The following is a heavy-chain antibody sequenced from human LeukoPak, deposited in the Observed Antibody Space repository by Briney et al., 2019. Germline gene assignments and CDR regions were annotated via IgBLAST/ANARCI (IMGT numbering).Heavy chain of an antibody. J-gene: IGHJ4*02. V-gene: IGHV4-34*01. Sequence: SETLSLTCAVYGGSFSGYYWSWIRQPPGKGLEWIGEINHSGSTNYNPSLKSRVTISVDTSKNQFSLKLSSVTAADTAVYYCARVRGKGDYWGQGTLVTVSS. CDR3: ARVRGKGDY. CDR1: GGSFSGYY. CDR2: INHSGST. D-gene: IGHD4-23*01.